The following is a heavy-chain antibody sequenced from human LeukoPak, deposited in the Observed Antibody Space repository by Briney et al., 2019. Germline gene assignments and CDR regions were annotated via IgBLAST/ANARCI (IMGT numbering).Heavy chain of an antibody. Sequence: GESIKISCKGSEYSFATYWIGWVSQMPGQGLEWMGIIFPGDSDTRYSPSFQGQVTISADKSISTAYLQWSSLKASDSAMYYCARPRVRGVISPIFGYWGQGTLVTVSS. CDR1: EYSFATYW. D-gene: IGHD3-10*01. CDR2: IFPGDSDT. V-gene: IGHV5-51*01. J-gene: IGHJ4*02. CDR3: ARPRVRGVISPIFGY.